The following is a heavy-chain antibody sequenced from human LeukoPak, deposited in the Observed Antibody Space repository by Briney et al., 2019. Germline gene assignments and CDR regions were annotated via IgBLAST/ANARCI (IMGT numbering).Heavy chain of an antibody. CDR3: ARERYDFWSGLDAFDI. V-gene: IGHV3-11*01. Sequence: GGSLRLSCAASGFTFSDYYMSWIRQAPGKGLEWVSYISSSGSTIYYADSVKGRFTISRDNAKNSLYLQMNSLRAEDTAVYYCARERYDFWSGLDAFDIWGQGTMVTVSS. CDR1: GFTFSDYY. D-gene: IGHD3-3*01. CDR2: ISSSGSTI. J-gene: IGHJ3*02.